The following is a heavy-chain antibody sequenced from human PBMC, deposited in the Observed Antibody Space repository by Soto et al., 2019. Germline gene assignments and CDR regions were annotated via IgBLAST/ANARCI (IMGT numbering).Heavy chain of an antibody. D-gene: IGHD3-22*01. CDR3: ARGGRDSSNHYRPHYYYGKDV. CDR1: GGSFSGYY. V-gene: IGHV4-34*01. Sequence: SETLSLTCAVYGGSFSGYYWSWIRQPPGKGLEWIGEINHSGSTNYNPSLKSRVTISVDTSKNQFSLKLSSVTAADTAVYYCARGGRDSSNHYRPHYYYGKDVWGQGTTVTVSS. CDR2: INHSGST. J-gene: IGHJ6*02.